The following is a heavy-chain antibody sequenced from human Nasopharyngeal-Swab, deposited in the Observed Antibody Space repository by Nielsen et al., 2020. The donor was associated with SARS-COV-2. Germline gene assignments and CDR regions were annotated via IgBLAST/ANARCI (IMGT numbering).Heavy chain of an antibody. V-gene: IGHV3-7*05. J-gene: IGHJ4*02. Sequence: GGSLRLSCAASGFIFSNYAMSWVRQAPGKGLEWVANIKQDGSEKYYVDSVKGRFTISRDNAKNSLYLQMNSLRAEDTAVYYCARTRALDYWGQGTLVTVSS. CDR3: ARTRALDY. CDR2: IKQDGSEK. CDR1: GFIFSNYA.